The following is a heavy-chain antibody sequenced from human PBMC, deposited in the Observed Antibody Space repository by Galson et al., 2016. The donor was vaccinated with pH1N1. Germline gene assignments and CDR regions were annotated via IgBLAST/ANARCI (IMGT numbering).Heavy chain of an antibody. CDR1: GFTFMSYG. CDR2: VGSAGDK. J-gene: IGHJ1*01. D-gene: IGHD1-26*01. CDR3: ARPRIASPGALHH. V-gene: IGHV3-13*01. Sequence: SLRLSCAASGFTFMSYGMNWVRQAPGKGLEWVSAVGSAGDKHYVDSVKGRFIMSRDNSKNTVYLQVNSLTREDTAVYFCARPRIASPGALHHWGQGTRVTVSS.